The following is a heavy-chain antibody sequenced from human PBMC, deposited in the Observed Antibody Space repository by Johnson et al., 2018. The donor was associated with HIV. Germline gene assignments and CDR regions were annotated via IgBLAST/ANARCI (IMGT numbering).Heavy chain of an antibody. J-gene: IGHJ3*02. Sequence: VQLVESGGGVVRPGGSLRLSCATSGFIFDDYAMHWVRQVPGKGLEWVSGISWNSGSIGYADSVKGRFTISRDNAKNSLYLQMNSLRAEDTALYYCAKDMGSSWYDPWDAFDIWGQGTVVTVS. V-gene: IGHV3-9*01. CDR1: GFIFDDYA. CDR2: ISWNSGSI. CDR3: AKDMGSSWYDPWDAFDI. D-gene: IGHD6-13*01.